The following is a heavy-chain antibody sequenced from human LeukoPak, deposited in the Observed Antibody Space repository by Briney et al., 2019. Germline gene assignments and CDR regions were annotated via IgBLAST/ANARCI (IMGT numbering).Heavy chain of an antibody. V-gene: IGHV3-23*01. CDR2: ISGSSAST. D-gene: IGHD3-3*01. J-gene: IGHJ4*02. CDR3: AKAYYDFWSGYFDY. Sequence: GGSLRLSCAASGFTFSSYAMNWVRQAPGKGLEWVSGISGSSASTYYADSVKGRFTISRDNSKNTLFLQTNSLRAEDTAVYYCAKAYYDFWSGYFDYWGQGTLVTVSS. CDR1: GFTFSSYA.